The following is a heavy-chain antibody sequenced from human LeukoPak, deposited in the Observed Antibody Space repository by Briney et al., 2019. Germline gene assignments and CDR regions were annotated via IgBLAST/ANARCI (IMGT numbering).Heavy chain of an antibody. CDR3: AREGGGDYDRGIDY. D-gene: IGHD3-22*01. Sequence: SETLSLACTVSGGSISSYYWSWIGQPPGKGLEGIGYIYYSGSTNYNPSLKSRVTISVDTSKNQFSLKLSSVTAADTAVYYCAREGGGDYDRGIDYWGQGTLVTVSS. CDR2: IYYSGST. J-gene: IGHJ4*02. V-gene: IGHV4-59*01. CDR1: GGSISSYY.